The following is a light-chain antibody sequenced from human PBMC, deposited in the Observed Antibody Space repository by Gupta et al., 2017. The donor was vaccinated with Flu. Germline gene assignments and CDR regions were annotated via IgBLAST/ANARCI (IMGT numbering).Light chain of an antibody. CDR1: QSVSTY. V-gene: IGKV3-11*01. Sequence: EIVLTQSPATLSLSPGERATLSCRASQSVSTYLIWYQQKPGQAPRLLIYDASNRATGIPVRFSGSGSGTDFTLTISSLEPEDSAVYYCQQRTTWPVFGHGTRLEI. J-gene: IGKJ5*01. CDR2: DAS. CDR3: QQRTTWPV.